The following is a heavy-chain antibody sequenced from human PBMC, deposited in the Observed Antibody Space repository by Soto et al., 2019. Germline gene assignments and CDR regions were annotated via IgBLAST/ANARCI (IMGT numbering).Heavy chain of an antibody. CDR1: GFTFSNYA. CDR3: ARDSCTDGYKYDYFDY. J-gene: IGHJ4*02. CDR2: ISYDGRDE. D-gene: IGHD5-12*01. Sequence: QVQLVESGGGVVQPGRSLRLSCTASGFTFSNYAIHWVRQAPGKGLEWVALISYDGRDEYYADSVKGRFTISRDNSKNTLYLQMNSLRDEDTGMFYCARDSCTDGYKYDYFDYWGQGTLVTGSS. V-gene: IGHV3-30*04.